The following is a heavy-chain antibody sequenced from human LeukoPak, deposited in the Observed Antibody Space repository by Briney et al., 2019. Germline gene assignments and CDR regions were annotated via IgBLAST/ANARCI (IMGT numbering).Heavy chain of an antibody. CDR1: GFAFSTYA. D-gene: IGHD2-2*01. CDR2: ISGSGDRT. V-gene: IGHV3-23*01. CDR3: AKERTSEGYFDY. Sequence: PGWSLRLSCAASGFAFSTYAMSWVGQAPGKGLEWVSAISGSGDRTYYTDSVKGRFSISRDNSKNTLYLQMNSLRAEDTAVYYCAKERTSEGYFDYWGQGTLVTVSS. J-gene: IGHJ4*02.